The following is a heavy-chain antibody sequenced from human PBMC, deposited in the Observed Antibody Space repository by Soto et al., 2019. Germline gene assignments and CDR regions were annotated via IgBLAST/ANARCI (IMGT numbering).Heavy chain of an antibody. V-gene: IGHV4-39*01. CDR3: ARGLTGYYKADY. CDR2: IYYSGST. Sequence: SETLSLTCTVSGGSISSSSYYWGWIRQPPGKGLEWIGSIYYSGSTYYNPSLKSRATISVYTSKNQFSLKLSSVTAADTAVYYCARGLTGYYKADYWGQGTLVTVSS. CDR1: GGSISSSSYY. J-gene: IGHJ4*02. D-gene: IGHD3-9*01.